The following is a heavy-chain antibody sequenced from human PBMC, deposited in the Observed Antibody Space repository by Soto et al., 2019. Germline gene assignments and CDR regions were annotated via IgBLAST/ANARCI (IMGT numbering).Heavy chain of an antibody. CDR3: ARVVCSSTSCYRHYYYMDV. Sequence: GGSLRLSCAASGFTFSDYYMSWIRQAPGKGLEWVSYISSSGSTIYYADSVKGRFTISRDNAKNSLYLQMNSLRAEDTAVYYCARVVCSSTSCYRHYYYMDVWGKGTTVTVSS. CDR2: ISSSGSTI. V-gene: IGHV3-11*01. CDR1: GFTFSDYY. D-gene: IGHD2-2*02. J-gene: IGHJ6*03.